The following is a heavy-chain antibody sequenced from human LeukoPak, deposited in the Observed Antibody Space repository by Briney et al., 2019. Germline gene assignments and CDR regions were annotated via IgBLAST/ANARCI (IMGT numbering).Heavy chain of an antibody. V-gene: IGHV3-7*01. D-gene: IGHD5-18*01. CDR1: GFALSNYW. J-gene: IGHJ4*02. CDR2: LKQDGSEK. Sequence: GGSLTLSCAASGFALSNYWMGWVRQAPGKGLEWVANLKQDGSEKYYVDSVKGRFTISRDNAKNSLYLQMNSLRAEDTAVFYCARVLLFRGNSYAGPFDYWGQGTLVTVSS. CDR3: ARVLLFRGNSYAGPFDY.